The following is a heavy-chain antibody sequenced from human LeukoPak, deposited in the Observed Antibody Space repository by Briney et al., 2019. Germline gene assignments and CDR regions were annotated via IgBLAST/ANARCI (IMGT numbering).Heavy chain of an antibody. CDR2: ISVYTGST. CDR3: ARDGGWQYVDYAWRFDP. CDR1: GYTFTAHG. Sequence: ASVKVSCKASGYTFTAHGINWVRLAPGQGLEWMGWISVYTGSTKYAQKFQGRVTMTTDTSTSTAYMELRSLRSDDTAVYFCARDGGWQYVDYAWRFDPWGQGTPVTVSS. J-gene: IGHJ5*02. D-gene: IGHD4-17*01. V-gene: IGHV1-18*01.